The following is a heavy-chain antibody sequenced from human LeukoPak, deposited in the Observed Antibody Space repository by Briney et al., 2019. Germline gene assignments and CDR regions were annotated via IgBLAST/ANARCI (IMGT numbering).Heavy chain of an antibody. J-gene: IGHJ4*02. CDR2: ISGSGGST. D-gene: IGHD2-2*01. CDR1: GSTFSSYA. Sequence: QSGGSLRLSCAASGSTFSSYAMSWVRQAPGKGLEWVSAISGSGGSTYYADSVKGRFTISRDNSKNTLYLQMNSLRAEDTAVYYCAKWQRPYCSSTSCQVFDYWGQGTLVTVSS. CDR3: AKWQRPYCSSTSCQVFDY. V-gene: IGHV3-23*01.